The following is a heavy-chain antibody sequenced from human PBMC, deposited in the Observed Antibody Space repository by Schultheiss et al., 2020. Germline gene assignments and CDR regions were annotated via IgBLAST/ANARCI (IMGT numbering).Heavy chain of an antibody. D-gene: IGHD3-22*01. CDR2: VDTSGET. CDR3: VRGYYDSRDRYYFDS. Sequence: GGSLRLSCAASGFLLNSYDIHWVRQSADKGLEWVAFVDTSGETKYPDSVKGRFTISRENAKDSVYLQMNSLRVGDTAVYYCVRGYYDSRDRYYFDSWGQVTLVTVSS. CDR1: GFLLNSYD. V-gene: IGHV3-13*04. J-gene: IGHJ4*02.